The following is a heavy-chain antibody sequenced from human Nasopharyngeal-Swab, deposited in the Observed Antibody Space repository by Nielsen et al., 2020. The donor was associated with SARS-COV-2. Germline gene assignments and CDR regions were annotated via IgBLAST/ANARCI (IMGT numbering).Heavy chain of an antibody. V-gene: IGHV3-20*04. CDR2: ITWNGGSI. Sequence: GESLKISCAASGFIFDDYAMNWVRQAPGKGLEWVSGITWNGGSIGYAESVKGRLTISRDSAKNSLYLQMNSLRAEDTALYYCARDKSSTVTTFDYWGQGTLVTVSS. CDR1: GFIFDDYA. D-gene: IGHD4-17*01. CDR3: ARDKSSTVTTFDY. J-gene: IGHJ4*02.